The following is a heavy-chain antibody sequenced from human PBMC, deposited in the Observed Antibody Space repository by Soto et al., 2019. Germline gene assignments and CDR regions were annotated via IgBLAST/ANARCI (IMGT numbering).Heavy chain of an antibody. V-gene: IGHV3-43*01. CDR2: ISWDGGST. Sequence: EVQLVESGGVVVQPGGSLRLSCAASGFTFDDYTMHWVRQAPGKGLEWVSLISWDGGSTYYADSVKGRFTISRDNSKNSLYLQMNSMRTEDTALYYCAKDLVRLRYYYGMDVWGQGTTVIVSS. CDR1: GFTFDDYT. J-gene: IGHJ6*02. CDR3: AKDLVRLRYYYGMDV. D-gene: IGHD4-17*01.